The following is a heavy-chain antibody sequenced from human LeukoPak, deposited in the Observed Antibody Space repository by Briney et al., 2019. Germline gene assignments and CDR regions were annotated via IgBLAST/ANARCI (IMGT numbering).Heavy chain of an antibody. CDR3: ARSDSSSLDY. V-gene: IGHV4-59*01. CDR2: IYYSGST. Sequence: SETLSLTCTVSGGSISSYYWSWIRQTPGKGLEWIGYIYYSGSTNYNPSLKSRVTISVDTSKNQFSLKLSSVTAADTAVYYCARSDSSSLDYWGQGTLVTVSS. CDR1: GGSISSYY. J-gene: IGHJ4*02. D-gene: IGHD6-6*01.